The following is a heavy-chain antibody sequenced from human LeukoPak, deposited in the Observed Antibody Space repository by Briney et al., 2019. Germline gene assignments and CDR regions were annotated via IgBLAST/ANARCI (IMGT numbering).Heavy chain of an antibody. Sequence: GRSLRLSCAASGFTLSHYAMHWVRQAPGKGLEWVAVIFYDGSIAYYADSVKGRFTISRDNSKNTLYLQMNSLRAEDTAVYYCAKALHKFLDTAMVKFKSSGWYFFDYWGQGTLVTVSS. CDR1: GFTLSHYA. CDR3: AKALHKFLDTAMVKFKSSGWYFFDY. J-gene: IGHJ4*02. CDR2: IFYDGSIA. D-gene: IGHD5-18*01. V-gene: IGHV3-30*04.